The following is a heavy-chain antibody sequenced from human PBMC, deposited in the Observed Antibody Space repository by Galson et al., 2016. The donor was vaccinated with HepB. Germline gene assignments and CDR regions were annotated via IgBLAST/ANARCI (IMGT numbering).Heavy chain of an antibody. CDR1: GFTFDDYT. J-gene: IGHJ6*02. Sequence: SLRLSCAASGFTFDDYTMHWVRQAPGKGLDWVSLISWDGGSTYYADSVKGRFTISRDNSKNSLYLQMNSLRTEDTAFYYCARQDSYHYYAMAVWGLGTTGTASS. CDR2: ISWDGGST. CDR3: ARQDSYHYYAMAV. V-gene: IGHV3-43*01.